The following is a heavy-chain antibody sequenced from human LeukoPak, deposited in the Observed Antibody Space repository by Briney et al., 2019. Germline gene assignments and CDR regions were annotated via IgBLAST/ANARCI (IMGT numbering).Heavy chain of an antibody. CDR1: GYTFTGYY. CDR3: AAVDYDILTGYYRRVPYGMDV. D-gene: IGHD3-9*01. CDR2: INPNSGGT. J-gene: IGHJ6*02. Sequence: ASVKVSCKASGYTFTGYYMHWVRQAPGQGLEWMGWINPNSGGTNYAQKFQGRVTMTRDTSISTAYMELSSLRSEDTAVYYCAAVDYDILTGYYRRVPYGMDVWGQGTTVTVSS. V-gene: IGHV1-2*02.